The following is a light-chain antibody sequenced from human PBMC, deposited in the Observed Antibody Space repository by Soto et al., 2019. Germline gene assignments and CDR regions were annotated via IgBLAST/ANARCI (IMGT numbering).Light chain of an antibody. CDR1: QSVSSSY. CDR2: GAS. CDR3: QQYDRSPWT. J-gene: IGKJ1*01. Sequence: EIVLTQSRGTLSLSPGERATLSCRASQSVSSSYLAWHQQKPGQAPRLLIYGASSRATGIPDRFSGSGSGTDFTLTISRLEPEDFAVYYCQQYDRSPWTFGQGTKVEIK. V-gene: IGKV3-20*01.